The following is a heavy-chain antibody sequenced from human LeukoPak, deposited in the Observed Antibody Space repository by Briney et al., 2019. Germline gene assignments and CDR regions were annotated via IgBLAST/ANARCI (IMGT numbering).Heavy chain of an antibody. Sequence: ASVKVSCKASGYTFTGYYMHWVRQAPGQGLEWMGWINPNSGGTNYAQKFQGRVTMTRDMSTSTVYMELSSLRSEDTAVYYCARDRATRDAFDIWGQGTMVTVSS. CDR3: ARDRATRDAFDI. V-gene: IGHV1-2*02. CDR2: INPNSGGT. D-gene: IGHD2-2*01. CDR1: GYTFTGYY. J-gene: IGHJ3*02.